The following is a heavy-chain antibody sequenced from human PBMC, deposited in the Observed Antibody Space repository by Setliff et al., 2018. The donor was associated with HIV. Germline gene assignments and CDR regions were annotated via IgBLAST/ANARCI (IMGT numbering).Heavy chain of an antibody. Sequence: PGGSLRLSCAASGFTFSSYSMSWVRQAPGKGLEWISYISFSSSSYIYYADSVKGRFTISRDNAKNSLYLQMNSLRAEDTAVYYCASVRRDGYNFSYFDYWGQGTLVTVS. V-gene: IGHV3-21*05. CDR1: GFTFSSYS. CDR3: ASVRRDGYNFSYFDY. D-gene: IGHD5-12*01. CDR2: ISFSSSSYI. J-gene: IGHJ4*02.